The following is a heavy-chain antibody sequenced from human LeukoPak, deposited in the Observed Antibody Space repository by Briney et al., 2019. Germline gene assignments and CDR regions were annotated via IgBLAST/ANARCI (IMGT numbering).Heavy chain of an antibody. Sequence: GESLKISCKGSGYSFTSYWIGWVRQMPGKGLEWMGIIYPGDSDTRYSPSFRGQVTISADKSISTAYLQWSSLKASDTAMYYCARQRGYSGYGVSWHVLNWGQGTLVTVSS. V-gene: IGHV5-51*01. CDR1: GYSFTSYW. J-gene: IGHJ4*02. CDR3: ARQRGYSGYGVSWHVLN. CDR2: IYPGDSDT. D-gene: IGHD5-12*01.